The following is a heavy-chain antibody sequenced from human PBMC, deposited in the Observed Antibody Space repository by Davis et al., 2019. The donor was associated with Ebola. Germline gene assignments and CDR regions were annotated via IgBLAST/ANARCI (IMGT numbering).Heavy chain of an antibody. V-gene: IGHV3-33*01. CDR1: GFTFSGYG. J-gene: IGHJ6*02. CDR3: ARDLDRYCSSTTCSTGMDV. Sequence: GESLKISCAASGFTFSGYGMHWVRQAPGKGLEWVAVDSVKGRFTISRDNSKNTLYLQMNSLRAEDTAVYYCARDLDRYCSSTTCSTGMDVWGQGTTVTVSS. D-gene: IGHD2-2*02.